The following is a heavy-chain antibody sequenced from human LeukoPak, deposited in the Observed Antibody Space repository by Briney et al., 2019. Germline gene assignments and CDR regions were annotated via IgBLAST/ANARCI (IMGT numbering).Heavy chain of an antibody. V-gene: IGHV1-69*06. CDR3: ARDSSSSALQYYYYMDV. J-gene: IGHJ6*03. CDR2: ILPIFGTA. Sequence: SVTVSCTASGCTFSSYAISWVRQAPGPGLEWMGRILPIFGTANYAQKFQGRVTITADKSTSTAYMELSSLRSEDTAVYYCARDSSSSALQYYYYMDVWGKGTTVTVSS. CDR1: GCTFSSYA. D-gene: IGHD6-6*01.